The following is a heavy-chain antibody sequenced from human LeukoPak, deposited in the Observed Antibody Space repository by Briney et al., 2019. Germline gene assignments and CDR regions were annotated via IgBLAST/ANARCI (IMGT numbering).Heavy chain of an antibody. CDR2: IIWSGGST. CDR1: GFTFDDYG. D-gene: IGHD4-17*01. V-gene: IGHV3-20*04. J-gene: IGHJ3*02. CDR3: AREGYGDYCHDAFDI. Sequence: GGSLRLSCAASGFTFDDYGMSWVRQAPRKGREWGSGIIWSGGSTGYADSVRGRFTISRDNAKNHLHLQMNRLRDEATALYYCAREGYGDYCHDAFDIWGQGTMVTVSS.